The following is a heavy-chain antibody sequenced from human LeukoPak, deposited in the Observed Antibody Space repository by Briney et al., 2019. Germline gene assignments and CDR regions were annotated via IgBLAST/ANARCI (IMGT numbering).Heavy chain of an antibody. CDR1: GGSISSYY. CDR2: IYYSGST. Sequence: PSETLSLTCTVSGGSISSYYWSWIRQPPGKGLEWIGSIYYSGSTYYNPSLKSRVTISVDTSKNQFSLKLSSVTAADTAVYYCARVDSSSWYFDYWGQGTLVTVSS. D-gene: IGHD6-13*01. V-gene: IGHV4-59*12. J-gene: IGHJ4*02. CDR3: ARVDSSSWYFDY.